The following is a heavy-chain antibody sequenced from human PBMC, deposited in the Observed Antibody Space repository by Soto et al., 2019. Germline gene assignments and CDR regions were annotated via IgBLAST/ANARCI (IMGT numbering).Heavy chain of an antibody. CDR2: MTAGGGST. J-gene: IGHJ6*02. Sequence: LRLSCAASGFSFSSYAMSWVRQAPGKGPEWVSSMTAGGGSTYHADSVKGRFTISRDNSKNTLYLQMNSLRAEDTAVYYCAKDCYGSGTDYFYGMDVRGQGTTVTVSS. V-gene: IGHV3-23*01. D-gene: IGHD3-10*01. CDR3: AKDCYGSGTDYFYGMDV. CDR1: GFSFSSYA.